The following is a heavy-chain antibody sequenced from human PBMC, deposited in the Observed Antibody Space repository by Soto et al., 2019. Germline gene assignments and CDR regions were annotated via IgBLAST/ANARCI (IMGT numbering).Heavy chain of an antibody. CDR3: ARPRTGTTSGYLDY. CDR1: GFTFSSYW. D-gene: IGHD1-7*01. Sequence: PGGSLRLSCAASGFTFSSYWMSWVRQAPGKGLEWVANIKQDGSEKYYVDSVKGRFTISRDNAKNSLYLQMNSLRAEDTAVYYCARPRTGTTSGYLDYWGPVTLVTVSS. J-gene: IGHJ4*02. V-gene: IGHV3-7*03. CDR2: IKQDGSEK.